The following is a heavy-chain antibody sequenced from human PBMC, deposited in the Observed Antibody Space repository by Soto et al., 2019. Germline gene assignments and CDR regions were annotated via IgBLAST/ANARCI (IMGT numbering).Heavy chain of an antibody. CDR3: ARERYYGMDV. V-gene: IGHV4-59*01. Sequence: SETLSLTCTVSGGSISSYYWSWIRQPPGKGLEWIGYIYYSGSTNYNPSLKSRVTISVDTSKNQFSPKLSSVTAADTAVYYCARERYYGMDVWGQGTTVTVYS. CDR1: GGSISSYY. J-gene: IGHJ6*02. CDR2: IYYSGST.